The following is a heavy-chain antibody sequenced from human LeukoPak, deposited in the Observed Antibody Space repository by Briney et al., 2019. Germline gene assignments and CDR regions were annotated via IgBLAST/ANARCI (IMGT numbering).Heavy chain of an antibody. Sequence: SETLSLTCAVSGGSISGGGYSWSWIRQPPGKGLEWIGYIYHSGSTYYNPSLKSRVTISVDRSKNQFSLKLSSVTAADTAVYYCARVGYDFWSGYYPYFDYWGQGTLVTVSS. V-gene: IGHV4-30-2*01. CDR1: GGSISGGGYS. D-gene: IGHD3-3*01. CDR2: IYHSGST. CDR3: ARVGYDFWSGYYPYFDY. J-gene: IGHJ4*02.